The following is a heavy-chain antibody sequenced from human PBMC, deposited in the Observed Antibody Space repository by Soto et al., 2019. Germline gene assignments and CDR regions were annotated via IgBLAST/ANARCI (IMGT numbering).Heavy chain of an antibody. CDR2: IYYSGST. J-gene: IGHJ5*02. CDR1: GGSISRYY. D-gene: IGHD6-13*01. Sequence: PSETLSLTCTVSGGSISRYYWSWIRQPPGKGLEWIGYIYYSGSTNYNPSLKSRVTISVDTSKNQFSLKLSSVTAADTAVYYCARSGAPYGYSVPAVNWFDPWGQGTLVTVSS. V-gene: IGHV4-59*01. CDR3: ARSGAPYGYSVPAVNWFDP.